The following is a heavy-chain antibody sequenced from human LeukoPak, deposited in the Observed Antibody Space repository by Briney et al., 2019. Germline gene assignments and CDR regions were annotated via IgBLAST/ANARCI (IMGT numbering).Heavy chain of an antibody. J-gene: IGHJ4*02. V-gene: IGHV3-23*01. Sequence: GGSLRLSCAASGFTFSTYAMNWVRQAPGKGLEWVSAISGSGDSTYYADSVKGRFTISSDNSKNTLYMQMNSLRAEDTAVYYCAKTLHYGHFGKFDYWGQGTLVPVSS. CDR3: AKTLHYGHFGKFDY. D-gene: IGHD4-17*01. CDR2: ISGSGDST. CDR1: GFTFSTYA.